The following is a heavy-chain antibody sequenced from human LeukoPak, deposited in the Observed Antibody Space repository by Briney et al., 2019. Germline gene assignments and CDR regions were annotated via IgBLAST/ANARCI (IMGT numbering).Heavy chain of an antibody. J-gene: IGHJ4*02. CDR3: ARDRDEYSSSSLDY. CDR1: GGTFSSYA. CDR2: IIPILGIA. Sequence: SVKVSCKASGGTFSSYAISWVRQAPGQGLEWMGRIIPILGIANYAQKFQGRVTITADKSTSTAYMELSSLRSEDTAVYYCARDRDEYSSSSLDYWGQGTLVTVSS. V-gene: IGHV1-69*04. D-gene: IGHD6-6*01.